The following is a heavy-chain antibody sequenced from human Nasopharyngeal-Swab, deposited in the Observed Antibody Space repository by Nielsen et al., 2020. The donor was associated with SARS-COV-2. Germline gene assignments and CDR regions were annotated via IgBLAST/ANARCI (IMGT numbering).Heavy chain of an antibody. J-gene: IGHJ6*02. Sequence: GESLKISCAASGFTFSRFGMGWVRQAPGKGLEWVSAISASGVTTYYADSVKGRFTISRDNSKSTLYLQMNSLRAEDTAVYYCAKEPAMVRGRVHYYYYGMDVWGQGTTVTVSS. CDR2: ISASGVTT. D-gene: IGHD3-10*01. V-gene: IGHV3-23*01. CDR3: AKEPAMVRGRVHYYYYGMDV. CDR1: GFTFSRFG.